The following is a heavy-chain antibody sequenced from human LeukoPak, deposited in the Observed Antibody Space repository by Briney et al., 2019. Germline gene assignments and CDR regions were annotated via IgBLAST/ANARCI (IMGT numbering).Heavy chain of an antibody. CDR2: IRSKPKSYAT. CDR1: GFTFSASA. Sequence: GGSLRLSCAASGFTFSASALHWVRQASGKGLEWVGRIRSKPKSYATAYAASVNGRFTVSRDDSKNTAYLQMNNLKTEDTAVYYCTRLWEGGTDDPYFDYWGQGTLVTVSS. V-gene: IGHV3-73*01. CDR3: TRLWEGGTDDPYFDY. D-gene: IGHD1-26*01. J-gene: IGHJ4*02.